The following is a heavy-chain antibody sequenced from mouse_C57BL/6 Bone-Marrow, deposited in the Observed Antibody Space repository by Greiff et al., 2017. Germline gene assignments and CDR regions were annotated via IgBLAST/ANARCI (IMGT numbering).Heavy chain of an antibody. CDR2: IDPETGGT. CDR1: GYTFTDYE. J-gene: IGHJ1*03. Sequence: QVQLQQSGAELVRPGASVTLSCKASGYTFTDYEMHWVKQTPVHGLEWIGAIDPETGGTANNQKFKGKAILTADKSSSTAYMGLRSLTSEDYAVYYCTRSDWYFDVWGTGTTVTVSS. CDR3: TRSDWYFDV. V-gene: IGHV1-15*01.